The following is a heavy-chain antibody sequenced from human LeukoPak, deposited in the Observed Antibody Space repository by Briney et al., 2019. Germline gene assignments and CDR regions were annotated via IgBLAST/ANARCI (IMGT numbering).Heavy chain of an antibody. CDR1: GGSISSSDYY. D-gene: IGHD2-2*02. V-gene: IGHV3-11*06. Sequence: LSLTCTVSGGSISSSDYYWGWVRQPPGKGLEWVSSISSSSSYIYYADSVKGRFTISRDNAKNSLYLQMNSLRADDTAVYYCAKVGPPYMDWGQGTLVTVSS. J-gene: IGHJ4*02. CDR3: AKVGPPYMD. CDR2: ISSSSSYI.